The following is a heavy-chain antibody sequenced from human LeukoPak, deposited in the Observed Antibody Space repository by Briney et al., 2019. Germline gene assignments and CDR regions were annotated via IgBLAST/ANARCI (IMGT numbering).Heavy chain of an antibody. CDR3: ARSPASRAAPSPGEDY. CDR2: INPSGGST. CDR1: GYTFTSYY. V-gene: IGHV1-46*01. D-gene: IGHD6-6*01. Sequence: GASVKVSCKASGYTFTSYYMHWVRQAPGQGLEWMGIINPSGGSTSYAQKFQGRVTMTRDASTSTVYMGLSSLRSEDTAVYYCARSPASRAAPSPGEDYWGQGTLVTVSS. J-gene: IGHJ4*02.